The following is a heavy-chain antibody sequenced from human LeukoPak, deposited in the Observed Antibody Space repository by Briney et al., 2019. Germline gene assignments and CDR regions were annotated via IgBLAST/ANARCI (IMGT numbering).Heavy chain of an antibody. CDR2: IYYNGST. Sequence: SETLSLTCTVSGGSIISYYWSWFRQPPGKGLEWIGYIYYNGSTNYNPSLKSRVTISVDTSKNQFSLKLSSVTAADTAVYYCTRDCSSTSCRARAFDIWGQGTMVTVSS. D-gene: IGHD2-2*01. V-gene: IGHV4-59*12. CDR3: TRDCSSTSCRARAFDI. CDR1: GGSIISYY. J-gene: IGHJ3*02.